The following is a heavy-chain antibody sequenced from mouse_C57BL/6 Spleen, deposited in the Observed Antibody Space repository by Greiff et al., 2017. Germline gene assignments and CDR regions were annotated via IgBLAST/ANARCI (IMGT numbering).Heavy chain of an antibody. CDR1: GYSIPSGYY. V-gene: IGHV3-6*01. CDR3: ARTGTGWYFDV. D-gene: IGHD4-1*01. Sequence: EVQLVESGPGLVKPSQSLSLTCSVTGYSIPSGYYWNWIRQFPGNKLEWMGYISYDGSNNYNPSLKNRISITRDTSKNQFFLKLNSVTTEDTATYYCARTGTGWYFDVWGTGTTVTVSS. J-gene: IGHJ1*03. CDR2: ISYDGSN.